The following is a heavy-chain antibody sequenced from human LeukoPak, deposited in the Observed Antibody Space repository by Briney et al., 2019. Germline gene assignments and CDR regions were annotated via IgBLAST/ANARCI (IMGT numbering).Heavy chain of an antibody. J-gene: IGHJ6*02. V-gene: IGHV3-21*01. CDR3: ARASRSGGTMPYYYYYGMDV. D-gene: IGHD3-10*01. CDR2: ISSSSSYI. Sequence: TGGSLRLSCAASGFTFSSYSMNWVRQAPGKGLEWVSSISSSSSYIYYADSVKGRFTISRDNAKNSLYLQMNSLRAEDTAVYYCARASRSGGTMPYYYYYGMDVWGQGTTVTVSS. CDR1: GFTFSSYS.